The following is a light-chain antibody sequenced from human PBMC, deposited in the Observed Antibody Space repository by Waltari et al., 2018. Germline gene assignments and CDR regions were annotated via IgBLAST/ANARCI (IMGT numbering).Light chain of an antibody. CDR2: AVT. J-gene: IGLJ1*01. CDR1: SRDVGGYSL. Sequence: QSALPQPASVSGSPGQSITISCTGSSRDVGGYSLASWYQQHPGQAPKLMIYAVTTRPSGVSHRFSGSKSGNTASLTISGLQTEDEADYYCCSYAGSTTSSVVFGTGTKVIVL. CDR3: CSYAGSTTSSVV. V-gene: IGLV2-23*02.